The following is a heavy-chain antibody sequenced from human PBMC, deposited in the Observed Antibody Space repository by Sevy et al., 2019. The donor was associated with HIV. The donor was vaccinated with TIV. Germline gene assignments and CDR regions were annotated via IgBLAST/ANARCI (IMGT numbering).Heavy chain of an antibody. CDR3: TRGYYYDSSGYSDY. CDR2: IRSKDYGGAT. D-gene: IGHD3-22*01. Sequence: GGSLRLSCTGSGFTFGDYAMSWFRQAPGMGLEWVGFIRSKDYGGATEYAASVKGRFTISRDDSKSIADLQMNSLKTEDTAGYYCTRGYYYDSSGYSDYWGQGTLVTVSS. J-gene: IGHJ4*02. V-gene: IGHV3-49*03. CDR1: GFTFGDYA.